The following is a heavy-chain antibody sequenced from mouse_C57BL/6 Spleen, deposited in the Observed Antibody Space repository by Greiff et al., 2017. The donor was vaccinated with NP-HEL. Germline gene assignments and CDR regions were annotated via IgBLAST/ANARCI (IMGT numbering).Heavy chain of an antibody. J-gene: IGHJ3*01. CDR1: GYTFTSYW. V-gene: IGHV1-61*01. Sequence: VQLHQPGAELVRPGSSVKLSCTASGYTFTSYWMDWVKQRPGQGLEWIGNIYPSDSETHYNHKFKDKATLTVNKSSSTAYMQFSSLTSEESAVYYCARDSSGPWFACWGKGTLVTVSA. D-gene: IGHD3-2*02. CDR2: IYPSDSET. CDR3: ARDSSGPWFAC.